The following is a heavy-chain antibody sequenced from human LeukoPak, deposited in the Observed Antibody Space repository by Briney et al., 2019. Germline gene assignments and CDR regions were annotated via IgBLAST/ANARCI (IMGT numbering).Heavy chain of an antibody. Sequence: GGSLRLTCAASGFTFKTYTMHWVRQAPGMGLEWVSSISSSSSYIFYADSVKGRFTISRDNAKNSLYLQMSSLRAEDAAVYYCARDEMPYYYDSSGSIWGQGTMVTVSS. CDR3: ARDEMPYYYDSSGSI. V-gene: IGHV3-21*01. J-gene: IGHJ3*02. CDR1: GFTFKTYT. D-gene: IGHD3-22*01. CDR2: ISSSSSYI.